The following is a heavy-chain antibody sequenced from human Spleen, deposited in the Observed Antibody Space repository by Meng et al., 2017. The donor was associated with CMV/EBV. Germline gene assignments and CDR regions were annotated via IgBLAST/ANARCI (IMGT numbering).Heavy chain of an antibody. J-gene: IGHJ4*02. CDR2: ISYDGSNK. V-gene: IGHV3-30-3*01. D-gene: IGHD2-15*01. CDR3: VKLFDF. Sequence: GGSLRLSCAASGFTFSSYAMHWVRQAPGKGLEWVAVISYDGSNKYYVDSVKGRFTISRDNAKNSLYLQMNSLRAEDTAVYYCVKLFDFWGQGTLVTVSS. CDR1: GFTFSSYA.